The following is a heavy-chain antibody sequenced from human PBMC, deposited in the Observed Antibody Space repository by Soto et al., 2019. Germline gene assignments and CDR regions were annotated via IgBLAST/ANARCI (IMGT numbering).Heavy chain of an antibody. V-gene: IGHV4-59*01. CDR1: GGSISSNY. D-gene: IGHD6-13*01. Sequence: SETLSLTCTVSGGSISSNYWTWIRQPPGKGLEWIGYVYNSGSTNYNPSLKSRVTISEDTSKSQFSLKVNSMTAADTAVHYCARYRREAVAGYTLDNWGQGILVTVSS. J-gene: IGHJ4*02. CDR3: ARYRREAVAGYTLDN. CDR2: VYNSGST.